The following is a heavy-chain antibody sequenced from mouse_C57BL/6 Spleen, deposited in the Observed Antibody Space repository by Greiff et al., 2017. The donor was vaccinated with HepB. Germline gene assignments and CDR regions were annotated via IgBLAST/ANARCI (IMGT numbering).Heavy chain of an antibody. J-gene: IGHJ2*01. CDR1: GFTFTDYY. Sequence: EVQRVESGGGLVQPGGSLSLSCAASGFTFTDYYMSWVRQPPGKALEWLGFIRNKANGYTTEYSASVKGRFTISRDNSQSILYLQMNALRAEDSATYYCASSTITTLYFDYWGQGTTLTVSS. V-gene: IGHV7-3*01. D-gene: IGHD1-1*01. CDR3: ASSTITTLYFDY. CDR2: IRNKANGYTT.